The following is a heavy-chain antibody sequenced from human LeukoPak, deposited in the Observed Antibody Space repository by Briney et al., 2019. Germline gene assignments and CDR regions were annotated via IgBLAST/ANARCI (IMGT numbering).Heavy chain of an antibody. CDR3: AKDARVTMMVVVRGARPYYFDY. CDR1: GFIFSSHG. D-gene: IGHD3-22*01. V-gene: IGHV3-23*01. CDR2: ISASGTYT. Sequence: GGSLRLSCAASGFIFSSHGMTWVRQALGKGLDWVAAISASGTYTYYADSVKGRFTISRDNSKNTLYLQMNSLRADDTAVYYCAKDARVTMMVVVRGARPYYFDYWGQGTLVTVSS. J-gene: IGHJ4*02.